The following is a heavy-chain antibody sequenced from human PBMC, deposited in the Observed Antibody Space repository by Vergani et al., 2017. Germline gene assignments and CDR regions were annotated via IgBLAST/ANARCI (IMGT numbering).Heavy chain of an antibody. CDR1: GFTSAGYA. D-gene: IGHD6-6*01. V-gene: IGHV3-9*02. Sequence: EVQLEESGGGLVLPGRSLRLSCVASGFTSAGYAMHWVRQAPGKGLERVSGISWNSNSIGYADSVKGRFTISRDNVKNSLYLQMNSLRAEDTALYYCAKDLGTSSGGGWFDPWGQGTLVTVSS. J-gene: IGHJ5*02. CDR3: AKDLGTSSGGGWFDP. CDR2: ISWNSNSI.